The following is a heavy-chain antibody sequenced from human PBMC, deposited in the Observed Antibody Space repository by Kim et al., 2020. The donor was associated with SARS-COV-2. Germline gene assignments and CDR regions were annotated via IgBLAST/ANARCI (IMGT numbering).Heavy chain of an antibody. Sequence: SETLSLTCTVSGGSISSYYCSWIRQPPGKGLEWIGYIYYSGSTNYNPSLKSRVTISVDTSKNQFSLKLSSVTAADTAVYYCARHVRLAVAGPYYFDYWGQGTLVTVSS. D-gene: IGHD6-19*01. CDR3: ARHVRLAVAGPYYFDY. CDR1: GGSISSYY. CDR2: IYYSGST. J-gene: IGHJ4*02. V-gene: IGHV4-59*08.